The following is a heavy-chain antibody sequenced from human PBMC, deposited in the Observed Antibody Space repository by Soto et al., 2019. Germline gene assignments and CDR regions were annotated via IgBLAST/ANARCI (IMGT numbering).Heavy chain of an antibody. CDR2: IYYSGST. CDR3: AREERAAAGFR. Sequence: SETLSLTCTVSGGSISSYYWSLLRQPPGKGLEWIGYIYYSGSTNYNPSLKSRVTISVDTSKNQFSLKLSSVTAADTAVYYCAREERAAAGFRWGQGTLVTVSS. CDR1: GGSISSYY. V-gene: IGHV4-59*01. D-gene: IGHD6-13*01. J-gene: IGHJ4*02.